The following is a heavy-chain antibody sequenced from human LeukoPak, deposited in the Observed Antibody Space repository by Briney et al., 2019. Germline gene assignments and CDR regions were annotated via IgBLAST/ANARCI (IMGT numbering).Heavy chain of an antibody. D-gene: IGHD3-22*01. Sequence: GSLRLSCAASGFTFSSSAKSWVRQVPGKGLGWVSGISASYGSTSYADSVRGRFTISRDNSKNTLYVQMNSLRDEDTAVYYCAKGATVVVVTTIQYWGQGTLVTVSS. V-gene: IGHV3-23*01. CDR2: ISASYGST. J-gene: IGHJ1*01. CDR3: AKGATVVVVTTIQY. CDR1: GFTFSSSA.